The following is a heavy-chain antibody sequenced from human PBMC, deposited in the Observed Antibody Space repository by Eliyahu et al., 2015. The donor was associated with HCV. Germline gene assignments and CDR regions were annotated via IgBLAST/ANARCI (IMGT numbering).Heavy chain of an antibody. CDR2: ISGSGGGT. Sequence: VQLLESGGGLVQPGGSLILSCXASGXXFSSHAMSWVRQAPGKGLEWVSEISGSGGGTYYADSVKGRFTISRDNSKNTLYLQMNSLRAEDTAVYYCAKDADSSPGYFDYWGQGTLVTVSS. V-gene: IGHV3-23*01. CDR1: GXXFSSHA. D-gene: IGHD3-22*01. CDR3: AKDADSSPGYFDY. J-gene: IGHJ4*02.